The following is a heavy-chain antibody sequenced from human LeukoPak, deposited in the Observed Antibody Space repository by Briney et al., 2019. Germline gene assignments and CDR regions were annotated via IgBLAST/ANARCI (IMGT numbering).Heavy chain of an antibody. CDR1: GGSISSGGYS. J-gene: IGHJ5*02. CDR2: IYHSGST. D-gene: IGHD1-26*01. CDR3: ARDKLRYWFDP. V-gene: IGHV4-30-2*01. Sequence: PSQTLSLTCAVSGGSISSGGYSWSWIRQPPGKGLGWIGYIYHSGSTYYNPSLKSRVTISVDRSKNQFSLKLSSVTAADTAVYYCARDKLRYWFDPWGQGTLSPSPQ.